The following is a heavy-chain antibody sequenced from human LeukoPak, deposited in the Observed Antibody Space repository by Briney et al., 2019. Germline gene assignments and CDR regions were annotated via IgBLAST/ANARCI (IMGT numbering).Heavy chain of an antibody. D-gene: IGHD2-2*01. Sequence: PGGSLRLSCAASGFTFSSYIMNWVRQAPGKGLEWVSSISSSSSYIYYADSVKGRFTISRDNAKNSLYLQMNSLRAEDTAVYYCARERAPAATDWLDTWGQGTLVTVSS. J-gene: IGHJ5*02. V-gene: IGHV3-21*01. CDR1: GFTFSSYI. CDR2: ISSSSSYI. CDR3: ARERAPAATDWLDT.